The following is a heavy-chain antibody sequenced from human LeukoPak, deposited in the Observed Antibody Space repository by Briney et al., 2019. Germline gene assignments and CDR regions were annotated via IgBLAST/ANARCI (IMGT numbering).Heavy chain of an antibody. V-gene: IGHV1-8*01. CDR3: ARGSDLDS. Sequence: VSVKVSCKASGYAFTTYDIYWVRQATGQGLEWMGWINPNSDNTAYAQKFQGRVTMTRNTSISTAYMELSSLRSEDTAVYYCARGSDLDSWGQGTLVTVSS. CDR1: GYAFTTYD. J-gene: IGHJ4*02. CDR2: INPNSDNT.